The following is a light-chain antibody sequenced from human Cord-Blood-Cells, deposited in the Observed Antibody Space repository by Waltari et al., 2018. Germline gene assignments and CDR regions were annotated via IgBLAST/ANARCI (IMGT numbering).Light chain of an antibody. CDR3: HQSDSTPRT. V-gene: IGKV1-39*01. CDR2: AAS. CDR1: QSISSY. Sequence: DIQITQSASSLYASVGARVTIPSRASQSISSYLNWYQQKPGKAPTLLIYAASSWQTGVPSRFSGSGSGTDVTLTISSLEPEDFAAYCCHQSDSTPRTFGQGTKVEIK. J-gene: IGKJ1*01.